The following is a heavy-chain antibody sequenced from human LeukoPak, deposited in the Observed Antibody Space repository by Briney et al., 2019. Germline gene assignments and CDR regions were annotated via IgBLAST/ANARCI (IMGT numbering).Heavy chain of an antibody. Sequence: SETLSLTCTVSGGSISSGSYYWSWIRQPAGKGLEWIGRVYTSGSTTYNSSLKSRVTISLDTSKNHFSLRLSSVTAADTAVYYCARDREVGATGYYFDYWGQGTLVTVSS. CDR3: ARDREVGATGYYFDY. J-gene: IGHJ4*02. CDR2: VYTSGST. D-gene: IGHD1-26*01. CDR1: GGSISSGSYY. V-gene: IGHV4-61*02.